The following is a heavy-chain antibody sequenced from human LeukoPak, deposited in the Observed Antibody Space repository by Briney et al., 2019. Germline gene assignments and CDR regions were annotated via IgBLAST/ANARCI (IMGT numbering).Heavy chain of an antibody. J-gene: IGHJ5*02. D-gene: IGHD1-26*01. CDR2: IRSKANSYAT. V-gene: IGHV3-73*01. Sequence: GGSLRLSCAASGVTFSGSAMHWVRQASGKGLEWVGRIRSKANSYATAYAASVKGRFTISRDDSKNTAYLQMNSLKTEDTAVYYCTRPSGSYWFDPWGQGTLVTVSS. CDR1: GVTFSGSA. CDR3: TRPSGSYWFDP.